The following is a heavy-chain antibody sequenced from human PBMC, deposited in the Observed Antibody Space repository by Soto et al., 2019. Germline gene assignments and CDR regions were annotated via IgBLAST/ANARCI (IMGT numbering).Heavy chain of an antibody. V-gene: IGHV3-48*02. CDR2: IASSGTPI. Sequence: EVQLVESGGGLAQPGGSLRLSCAASGFTFSNYAMNWVRQVPGKGLEWVSEIASSGTPIYYADSVRGRFTITRDNAENSLYLQMNGLRDEDTAVYFCTREGFWGQGTLVTVSS. CDR1: GFTFSNYA. CDR3: TREGF. J-gene: IGHJ4*02.